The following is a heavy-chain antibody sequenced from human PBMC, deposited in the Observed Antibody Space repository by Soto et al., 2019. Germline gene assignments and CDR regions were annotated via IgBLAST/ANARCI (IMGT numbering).Heavy chain of an antibody. CDR1: GYTFNNYG. CDR3: ARGASHYYYYYGMDV. Sequence: QDQLVQSGAEVKKPGASVKVSCKASGYTFNNYGISWVRQAPGQGLEWMGWISAYNGNRNYAQEFQGRVSMTTETSTSTAYMELRSLRSDDTAVYYCARGASHYYYYYGMDVWGQGTTVTVSS. CDR2: ISAYNGNR. J-gene: IGHJ6*02. V-gene: IGHV1-18*01.